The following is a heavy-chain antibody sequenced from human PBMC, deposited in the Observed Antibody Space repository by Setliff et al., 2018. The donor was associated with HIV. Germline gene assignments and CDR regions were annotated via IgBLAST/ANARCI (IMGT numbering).Heavy chain of an antibody. CDR1: GDTFSSFS. Sequence: GASVKVSCKASGDTFSSFSINWVRQAPGQGLEWMGEIIPILGMTNYAQIFQGRVMITADESTNTAYMELSNLRSDDTAVYYCARDVDHMMDVWGQGTTVTVSS. J-gene: IGHJ6*02. CDR3: ARDVDHMMDV. CDR2: IIPILGMT. V-gene: IGHV1-69*10.